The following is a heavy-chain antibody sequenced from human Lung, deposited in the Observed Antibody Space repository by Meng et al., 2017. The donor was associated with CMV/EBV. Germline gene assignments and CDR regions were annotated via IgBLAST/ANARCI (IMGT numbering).Heavy chain of an antibody. CDR3: AKGLATVTTSLD. V-gene: IGHV3-30*18. Sequence: CAASGVTFRNHGMHWVRQAPGKGLEWVAIISYNESVKYYADFVKGRFTISRDNSKDTLFLQMNSLRVEDTAVYYCAKGLATVTTSLDWGQGTLVTVSS. J-gene: IGHJ4*02. CDR1: GVTFRNHG. D-gene: IGHD4-17*01. CDR2: ISYNESVK.